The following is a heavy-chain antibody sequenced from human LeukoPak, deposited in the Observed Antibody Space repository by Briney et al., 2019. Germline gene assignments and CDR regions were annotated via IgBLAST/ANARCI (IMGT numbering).Heavy chain of an antibody. D-gene: IGHD6-13*01. V-gene: IGHV3-48*04. J-gene: IGHJ4*02. Sequence: GGSLRLSCAASGFTFSGHNMNWVRQAPGKGLEWISFVSISSGTIYYADSVKGRFTVSRDNAKNSLYLQMNSLRAEDTAVYYCARLGIITAAGSNDYWGQGTLVTVSS. CDR1: GFTFSGHN. CDR3: ARLGIITAAGSNDY. CDR2: VSISSGTI.